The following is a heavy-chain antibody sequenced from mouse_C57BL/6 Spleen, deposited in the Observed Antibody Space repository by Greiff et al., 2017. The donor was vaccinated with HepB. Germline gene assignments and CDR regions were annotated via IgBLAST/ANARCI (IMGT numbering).Heavy chain of an antibody. CDR2: INPSTGGT. CDR1: GYSFTGYY. Sequence: DVKLVESGPELVKPGASVKISCKASGYSFTGYYMNWVKQSPEKSLEWIGEINPSTGGTTYNQKFKAKATLTVDTSSSTTYMQLKSLTSEDSAVYYCARDGYWDDWGQGTTLTVSS. D-gene: IGHD2-3*01. CDR3: ARDGYWDD. V-gene: IGHV1-42*01. J-gene: IGHJ2*01.